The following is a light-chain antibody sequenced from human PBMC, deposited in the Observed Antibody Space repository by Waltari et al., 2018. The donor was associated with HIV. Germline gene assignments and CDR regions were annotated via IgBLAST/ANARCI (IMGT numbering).Light chain of an antibody. CDR3: QEYYSTPPT. Sequence: DIVMTQSPDYLAVSLGERATLNCKSSQSLLYSSNNKNYLAWYQQKPGQPPKLLFYWASTRESGVPNRFSGSGSGTDFTLTITSLQAEDVAVYYCQEYYSTPPTFGGGTKVEIK. V-gene: IGKV4-1*01. J-gene: IGKJ4*01. CDR1: QSLLYSSNNKNY. CDR2: WAS.